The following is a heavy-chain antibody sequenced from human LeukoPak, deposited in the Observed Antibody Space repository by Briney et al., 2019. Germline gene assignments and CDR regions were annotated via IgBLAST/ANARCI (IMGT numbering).Heavy chain of an antibody. V-gene: IGHV3-20*01. Sequence: GGSLRLSCAASGFTFDDYVMSWVRHTPGKGLEWVSGINWNGGSTGYADSVKGRFTISRDNAKNSLYLQMNSLRAEDTALYHCAREAGPYYGDYGHGAFDIWGQGTMVTVSS. CDR1: GFTFDDYV. CDR2: INWNGGST. CDR3: AREAGPYYGDYGHGAFDI. D-gene: IGHD4-17*01. J-gene: IGHJ3*02.